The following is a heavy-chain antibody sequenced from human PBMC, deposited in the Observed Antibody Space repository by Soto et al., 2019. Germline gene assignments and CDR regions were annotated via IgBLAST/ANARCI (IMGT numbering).Heavy chain of an antibody. J-gene: IGHJ6*03. Sequence: EVKLVESGGGLVQPGGSLRLSCAASGFTFSNYWMYWVRQAPGQGLVWVSRINSDGSVSRYADSVKGRLTIPRDNVKNTLYLQMNSLRVEDTAVYYCARGDCVGGSCYSLAGSFYYYMDVWGKGTTVTVFS. V-gene: IGHV3-74*01. CDR2: INSDGSVS. CDR1: GFTFSNYW. CDR3: ARGDCVGGSCYSLAGSFYYYMDV. D-gene: IGHD2-15*01.